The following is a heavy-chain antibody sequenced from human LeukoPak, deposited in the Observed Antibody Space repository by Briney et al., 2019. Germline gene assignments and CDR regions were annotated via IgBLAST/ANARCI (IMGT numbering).Heavy chain of an antibody. Sequence: SGGSLRLSCAASGFTFSSYAMNWVRQAPGKGLEWVSSIDSSSSYIYYADSVKGRFTISRANAKNSLFLQMNSLRAEDTAVYYCARGPHGGFVIIPTEFWGQGTLVTVSS. V-gene: IGHV3-21*01. CDR1: GFTFSSYA. J-gene: IGHJ4*02. D-gene: IGHD3-3*01. CDR2: IDSSSSYI. CDR3: ARGPHGGFVIIPTEF.